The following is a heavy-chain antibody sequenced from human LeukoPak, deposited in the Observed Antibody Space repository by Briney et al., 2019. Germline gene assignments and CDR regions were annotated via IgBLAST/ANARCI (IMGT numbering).Heavy chain of an antibody. CDR3: EASMIAE. J-gene: IGHJ4*02. V-gene: IGHV3-7*01. Sequence: PGGSLRLSCIASEFTFSSYWMNWFRQAPGRGLGWVASIKRDGTEKYYVDSVKGRFTISRDNTKNSLYLQMNSLRAEDTAVYYCEASMIAEWGQGTLVTVSS. D-gene: IGHD2-21*01. CDR1: EFTFSSYW. CDR2: IKRDGTEK.